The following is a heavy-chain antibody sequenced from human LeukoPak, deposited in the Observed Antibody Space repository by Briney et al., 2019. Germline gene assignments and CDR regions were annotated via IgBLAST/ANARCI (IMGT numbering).Heavy chain of an antibody. Sequence: PSETLSLTCTVSGGSISSYYWSWIRQPPGKGLEWIGYIYYSGSTNYNPSLKSRVTISVDTSKNQFSLKLSSVTAADTAVYYCARSDSSGYYTYYFDYWGQGTLVTVSS. CDR1: GGSISSYY. CDR2: IYYSGST. D-gene: IGHD3-22*01. CDR3: ARSDSSGYYTYYFDY. V-gene: IGHV4-59*01. J-gene: IGHJ4*02.